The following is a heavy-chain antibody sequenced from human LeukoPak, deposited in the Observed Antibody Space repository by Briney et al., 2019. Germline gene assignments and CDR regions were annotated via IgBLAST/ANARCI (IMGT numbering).Heavy chain of an antibody. CDR2: VSSDSVDK. D-gene: IGHD3-22*01. CDR1: GFTFRSFG. Sequence: GGSLRLSCAASGFTFRSFGVHWVRHAPGKGLEWVAMVSSDSVDKNFADSVKGRFTISRDNSKNTLYLQMNSLRAEDTAVYYCATSYYYDSSGYPLYYFDYWGQGTLVTVSS. V-gene: IGHV3-30-3*01. J-gene: IGHJ4*02. CDR3: ATSYYYDSSGYPLYYFDY.